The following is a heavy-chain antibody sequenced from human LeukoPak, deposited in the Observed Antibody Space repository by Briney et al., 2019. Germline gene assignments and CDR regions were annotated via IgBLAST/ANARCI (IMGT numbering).Heavy chain of an antibody. CDR1: GFTFSSYT. Sequence: GSLRLSCTASGFTFSSYTMTRVRQAPGKGLEWVSSITSANYIYYADSVKGRFTISRDNAKNSLYLQMNSLRAEDTALYYCAKDAWYGVLMYYFDYWGQGTLVTVSS. CDR2: ITSANYI. J-gene: IGHJ4*02. V-gene: IGHV3-21*04. D-gene: IGHD2-8*01. CDR3: AKDAWYGVLMYYFDY.